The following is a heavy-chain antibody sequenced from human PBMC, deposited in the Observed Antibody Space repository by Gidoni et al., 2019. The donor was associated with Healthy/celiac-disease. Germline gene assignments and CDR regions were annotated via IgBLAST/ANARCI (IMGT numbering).Heavy chain of an antibody. Sequence: EVQLVESGGGLVQPGGSLRLSCAASGFTFSSYSMNWVRQAPGKGLEWVSYISSSSSTIYYADSVKGRFTISRDNAKNSLYLQMNSLRAEDTAVYYCARVRYNWNGLFDNWGQGTLVTVSS. V-gene: IGHV3-48*01. J-gene: IGHJ4*02. D-gene: IGHD1-1*01. CDR2: ISSSSSTI. CDR3: ARVRYNWNGLFDN. CDR1: GFTFSSYS.